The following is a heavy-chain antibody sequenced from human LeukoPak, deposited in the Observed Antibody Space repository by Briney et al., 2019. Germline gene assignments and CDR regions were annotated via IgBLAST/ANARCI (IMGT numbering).Heavy chain of an antibody. D-gene: IGHD3-10*01. CDR1: GYTFTSYD. J-gene: IGHJ6*02. Sequence: ASVKVSCKASGYTFTSYDINWVRQATGQGLEWMGWMNPNSGNTGYAQKFQGRVTMTRNTSINTAYMELSSLRSEDTAVYYCAREFDYYYGMDVWGQGTTVTVSS. V-gene: IGHV1-8*01. CDR2: MNPNSGNT. CDR3: AREFDYYYGMDV.